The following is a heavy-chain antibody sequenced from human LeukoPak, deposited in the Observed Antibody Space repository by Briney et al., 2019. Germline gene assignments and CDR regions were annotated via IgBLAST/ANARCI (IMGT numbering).Heavy chain of an antibody. D-gene: IGHD6-19*01. J-gene: IGHJ4*02. V-gene: IGHV4-39*07. CDR1: GGSVSSSSYY. CDR2: IYYSGSA. CDR3: ARARSDSSGWYRGYFDS. Sequence: SETLSLTCTVSGGSVSSSSYYWGCIRQPPGKGLEWIGSIYYSGSAYYSPSLKSRVTISVDTSKNQFSLKLRSVTAADTAVYYCARARSDSSGWYRGYFDSWGQGTLMTVSS.